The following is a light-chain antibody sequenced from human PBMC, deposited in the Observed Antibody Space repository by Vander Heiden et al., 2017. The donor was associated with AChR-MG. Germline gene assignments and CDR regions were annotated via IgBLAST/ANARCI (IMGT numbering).Light chain of an antibody. J-gene: IGLJ3*02. CDR3: QVWDSRTDHGV. CDR1: NLGTKS. V-gene: IGLV3-21*02. CDR2: KES. Sequence: YVLTQPPPMSMAPGETARITCGGINLGTKSVHWYQQRPGPAPVLVVCKESDRPSGIPERFSGSNSGNTATLAISRVEAGDEADYYCQVWDSRTDHGVFGGGTKLTVL.